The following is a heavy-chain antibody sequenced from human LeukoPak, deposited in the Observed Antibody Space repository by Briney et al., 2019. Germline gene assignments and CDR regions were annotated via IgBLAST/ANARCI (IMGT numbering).Heavy chain of an antibody. V-gene: IGHV3-21*01. Sequence: GGSLRLSCAGSGFTFSSYSMNWVRQAPGKGLEWVSAISSSSSYIYYADSVKGRFTISRDNAKNSLYLQMNSLRAEDTAVYYRARDDGRYYDSSGWDYWGQGALVTISS. CDR2: ISSSSSYI. J-gene: IGHJ4*02. CDR1: GFTFSSYS. CDR3: ARDDGRYYDSSGWDY. D-gene: IGHD3-22*01.